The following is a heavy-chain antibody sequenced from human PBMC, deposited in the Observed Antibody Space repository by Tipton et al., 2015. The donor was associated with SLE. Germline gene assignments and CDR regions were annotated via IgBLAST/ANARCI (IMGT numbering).Heavy chain of an antibody. J-gene: IGHJ4*02. Sequence: QSGAEVKKAGESLKISCMASGYSFSNYWIGWVRQRPGKGLEWMGTLYPGYSDTRYSPSFQGQVTISADKSSTTAYLQWSRLKAWYTAIYFCVRPSAGTWPRDYCGQGTLVTVSS. CDR2: LYPGYSDT. CDR1: GYSFSNYW. V-gene: IGHV5-51*03. CDR3: VRPSAGTWPRDY.